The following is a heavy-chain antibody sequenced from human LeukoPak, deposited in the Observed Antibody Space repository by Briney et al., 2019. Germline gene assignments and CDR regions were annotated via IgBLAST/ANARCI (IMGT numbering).Heavy chain of an antibody. CDR3: ARNFYFDSSGYYHY. V-gene: IGHV1-2*02. CDR2: INPNSGGT. CDR1: GYTFTGYY. J-gene: IGHJ4*02. D-gene: IGHD3-22*01. Sequence: ASVKVSCKASGYTFTGYYMHWVRQAPGQGLEWMGWINPNSGGTNYAQKFQGRVTMTRDTSISTAYMELSRLRSEETAVYYCARNFYFDSSGYYHYWGQGTLVTVSS.